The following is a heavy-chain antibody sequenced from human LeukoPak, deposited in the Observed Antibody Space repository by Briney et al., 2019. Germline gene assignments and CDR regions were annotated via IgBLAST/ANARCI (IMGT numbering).Heavy chain of an antibody. D-gene: IGHD5-18*01. CDR3: ARAWIQLWLRGWFDP. Sequence: SETLSLTCTVSGGSISSSSYYWGWIRQPRGKGLEWIGSIYYSGSTYYNPSLKSRVTISVDTSKNQFSLKLSSVTAADTAVYYCARAWIQLWLRGWFDPWGQGTLVTVSS. V-gene: IGHV4-39*01. CDR2: IYYSGST. CDR1: GGSISSSSYY. J-gene: IGHJ5*02.